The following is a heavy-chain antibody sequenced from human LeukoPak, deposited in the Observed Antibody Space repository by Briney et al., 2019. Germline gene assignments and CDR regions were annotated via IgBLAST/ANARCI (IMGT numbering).Heavy chain of an antibody. CDR3: ARGCFHGYPSF. D-gene: IGHD5-18*01. CDR2: ISSSGSTI. J-gene: IGHJ4*02. V-gene: IGHV3-48*01. CDR1: GFTFSRYS. Sequence: TGGSLRLSCVASGFTFSRYSALWVRQAPGKGLQWLSYISSSGSTIYYADSVKGRFTISRDNANNSLFLQMSSLRVDDTAVYYCARGCFHGYPSFWGQGSLVTVSS.